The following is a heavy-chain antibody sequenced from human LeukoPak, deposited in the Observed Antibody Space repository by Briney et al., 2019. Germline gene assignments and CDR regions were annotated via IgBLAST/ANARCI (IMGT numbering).Heavy chain of an antibody. V-gene: IGHV4-34*01. Sequence: SETLSLTCAVYGGSSSGYYWSWIRQPPGKGLEWIGEINHSGSTNYNPSLKSRVTISVDTSKNQFSLKLSSVTAADTAVYYCARGRTISDSSGYYRAAHYMDVWGKGTTVTVSS. D-gene: IGHD3-22*01. J-gene: IGHJ6*03. CDR3: ARGRTISDSSGYYRAAHYMDV. CDR2: INHSGST. CDR1: GGSSSGYY.